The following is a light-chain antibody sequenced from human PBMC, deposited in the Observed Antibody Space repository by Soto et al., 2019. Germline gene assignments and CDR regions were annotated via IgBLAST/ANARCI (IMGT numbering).Light chain of an antibody. J-gene: IGKJ1*01. Sequence: EVVMTQSPAALSVSPGERATLSCRASQSVGSKLAWYQQKPGQAPRLLIYGASTSSTCIPARFSGSGSGKDFTLTISSLQSEDFAVYYGQPYHDWPPWTFGQGTKVEVK. V-gene: IGKV3-15*01. CDR2: GAS. CDR1: QSVGSK. CDR3: QPYHDWPPWT.